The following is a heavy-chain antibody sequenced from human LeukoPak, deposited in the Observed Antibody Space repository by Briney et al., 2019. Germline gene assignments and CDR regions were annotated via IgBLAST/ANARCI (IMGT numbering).Heavy chain of an antibody. CDR1: GFTFSSYS. D-gene: IGHD4-17*01. J-gene: IGHJ4*02. CDR3: ARGSYGDYEY. CDR2: VSTGSNYI. V-gene: IGHV3-21*01. Sequence: GGSLRLSCTASGFTFSSYSLNWVRQAPGKGLEWVSSVSTGSNYIYYADSVKGRFTISRDNDKNSLYLQMNSLRAEDTAVYYCARGSYGDYEYWGQGILVTVFS.